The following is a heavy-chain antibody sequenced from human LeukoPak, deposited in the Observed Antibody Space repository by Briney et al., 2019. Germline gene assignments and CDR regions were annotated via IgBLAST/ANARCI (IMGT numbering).Heavy chain of an antibody. Sequence: ASVKVSCKASGYTFTGYYMHWVRQAPGQGLEWMGWINPNSGGTNYAQKFQGWVTMTRDTSISTAYMELSRLRSDDTAVYYCARALRYCSGGSCYDYGMDVWGQGTTVTVSS. V-gene: IGHV1-2*04. D-gene: IGHD2-15*01. CDR2: INPNSGGT. J-gene: IGHJ6*02. CDR1: GYTFTGYY. CDR3: ARALRYCSGGSCYDYGMDV.